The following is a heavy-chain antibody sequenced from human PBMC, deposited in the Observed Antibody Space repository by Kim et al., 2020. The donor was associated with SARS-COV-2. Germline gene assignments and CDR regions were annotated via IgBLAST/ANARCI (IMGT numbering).Heavy chain of an antibody. D-gene: IGHD6-6*01. V-gene: IGHV4-59*01. CDR3: ARDMIAARPMTYYYYGMDV. Sequence: SRVTISVDTSKNQFSLKLSSVTAADTAVYYCARDMIAARPMTYYYYGMDVWGQGTTVTVSS. J-gene: IGHJ6*02.